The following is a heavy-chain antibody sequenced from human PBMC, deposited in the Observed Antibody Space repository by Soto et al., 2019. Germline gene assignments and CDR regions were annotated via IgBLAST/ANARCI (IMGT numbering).Heavy chain of an antibody. J-gene: IGHJ5*02. D-gene: IGHD3-9*01. CDR3: ARDATELRYFDWLPNNWFXP. CDR2: INAGNGNT. V-gene: IGHV1-3*01. Sequence: ASVKVSCKASGYTFTSYAMHWVRQAPGQRLEWMGWINAGNGNTKYSQKFQGRVTITRDTSASTAYMELSSLRSEDTAVYYCARDATELRYFDWLPNNWFXPWGQGTLVTVSS. CDR1: GYTFTSYA.